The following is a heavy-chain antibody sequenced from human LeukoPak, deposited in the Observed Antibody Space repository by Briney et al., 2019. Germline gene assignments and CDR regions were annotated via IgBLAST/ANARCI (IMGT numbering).Heavy chain of an antibody. CDR3: ARCILVVPAAINYYMDV. J-gene: IGHJ6*03. V-gene: IGHV1-18*01. D-gene: IGHD2-2*01. CDR2: ISAYNGNT. Sequence: ASVKVSCKASGYTFTSYGISWVRQAPGQGLEWMGWISAYNGNTNYAQKLQGRVTMTTDTSTSTAYMELRSLRSDDTAVYYCARCILVVPAAINYYMDVWGKGTTVTVSS. CDR1: GYTFTSYG.